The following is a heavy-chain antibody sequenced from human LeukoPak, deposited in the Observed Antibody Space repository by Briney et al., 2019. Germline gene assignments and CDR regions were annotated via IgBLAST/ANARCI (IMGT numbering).Heavy chain of an antibody. D-gene: IGHD1-26*01. Sequence: PGGSLRLSCAASGFTFSSYWMSWVRQAPGKGLEWVANIKPDGSAEYYVDSVKGRFTMSRDNAENSLYLQMNSLRAEDTAVYYCARDQSGRLDYWGQGTLVTVSS. CDR3: ARDQSGRLDY. CDR1: GFTFSSYW. CDR2: IKPDGSAE. V-gene: IGHV3-7*01. J-gene: IGHJ4*02.